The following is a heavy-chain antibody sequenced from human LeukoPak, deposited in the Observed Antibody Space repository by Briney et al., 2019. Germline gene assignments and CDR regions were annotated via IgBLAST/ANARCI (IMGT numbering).Heavy chain of an antibody. D-gene: IGHD5-18*01. J-gene: IGHJ4*02. CDR1: GFTFNNYA. CDR3: ARDLGTAMVQR. CDR2: ISASGGTT. V-gene: IGHV3-23*01. Sequence: GGSLRLSCAASGFTFNNYAMSWVRQAPGKGLEWVSAISASGGTTYYADSVKGRFTISRDNSENTLFLQMNSLRAEDTAVYYCARDLGTAMVQRWGQGTLVTVSS.